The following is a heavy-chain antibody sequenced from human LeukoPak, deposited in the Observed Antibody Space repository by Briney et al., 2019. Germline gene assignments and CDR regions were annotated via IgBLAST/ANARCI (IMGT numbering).Heavy chain of an antibody. J-gene: IGHJ6*03. V-gene: IGHV4-59*12. CDR3: ARKVGITIFGQRPLYYYYYMDV. CDR2: IYYSGGT. CDR1: GGSLSNYY. Sequence: SETLSLTCSVSGGSLSNYYWNWIRQPPGKGLEWIGQIYYSGGTNYNPSLKSRVTISVDTSKNQFSLKLSSVTAADTAVYYCARKVGITIFGQRPLYYYYYMDVWGKGTTVTVSS. D-gene: IGHD3-3*01.